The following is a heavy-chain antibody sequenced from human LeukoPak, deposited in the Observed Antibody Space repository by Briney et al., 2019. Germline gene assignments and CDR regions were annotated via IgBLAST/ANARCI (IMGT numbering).Heavy chain of an antibody. J-gene: IGHJ4*02. V-gene: IGHV4-59*01. CDR2: IYYSGST. D-gene: IGHD3-10*01. Sequence: SETLSLTCTVSGGSISSYYWSWIRQPPGKGLEWIGYIYYSGSTNYNPSLKSRVTISVDTSKNHFSLKLSSVTAADTAVYYCARKVMVRGVIIFDYWGQGTLVTVSS. CDR1: GGSISSYY. CDR3: ARKVMVRGVIIFDY.